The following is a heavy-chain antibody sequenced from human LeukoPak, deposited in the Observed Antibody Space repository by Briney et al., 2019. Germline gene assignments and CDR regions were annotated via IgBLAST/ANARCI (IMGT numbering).Heavy chain of an antibody. CDR2: ISYDGSNK. Sequence: GGSLRLSCAASGFTFSSYGMHRVRQAPGKGLEWVAVISYDGSNKYYADSVKGRFTISRDNSKNTLYLQMNSLRAEDTAVYYCAKDRVVATAYEFDYWGQGTLVTVSS. D-gene: IGHD5-12*01. J-gene: IGHJ4*02. V-gene: IGHV3-30*18. CDR3: AKDRVVATAYEFDY. CDR1: GFTFSSYG.